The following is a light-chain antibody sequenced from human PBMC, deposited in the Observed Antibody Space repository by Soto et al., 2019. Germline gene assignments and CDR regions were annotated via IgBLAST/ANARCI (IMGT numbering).Light chain of an antibody. Sequence: QSVVTQPPSASGTPGQRVTISCSGSSSNIGSNSVNWYQHLPGTAPKLLNQRPSGVPDRLSGSKSGTSASLAISGLQSEDEADYYCAAWDDSLNGVIFGGGTQLTVL. V-gene: IGLV1-44*01. CDR1: SSNIGSNS. J-gene: IGLJ2*01. CDR3: AAWDDSLNGVI.